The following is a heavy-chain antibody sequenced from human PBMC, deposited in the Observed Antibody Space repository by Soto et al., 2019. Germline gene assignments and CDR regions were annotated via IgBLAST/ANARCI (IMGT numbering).Heavy chain of an antibody. Sequence: GGSLRLSCAASGFTFSSYGMHWVRQAPGKGLEWVAVISYDGSNKYYADSVKGRFTISRDNSKNTLYLQMNSLRAEDTAVYYCAKDPREEKYYYDSSGYLDYFDYWGQGTLVTVSS. J-gene: IGHJ4*02. CDR3: AKDPREEKYYYDSSGYLDYFDY. CDR1: GFTFSSYG. D-gene: IGHD3-22*01. CDR2: ISYDGSNK. V-gene: IGHV3-30*18.